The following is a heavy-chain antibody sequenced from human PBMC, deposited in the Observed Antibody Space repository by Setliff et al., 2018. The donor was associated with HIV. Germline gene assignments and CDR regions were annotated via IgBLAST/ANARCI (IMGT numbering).Heavy chain of an antibody. D-gene: IGHD1-26*01. Sequence: GGSLRLSCAASGFSLGDHYMSWIRQAPGKGLEWVSYITEQSTTIRYRDTVKGRFTVSRDNANNLVYLQMNSLRVEDTAVYFCARWGSGSYERVFDYWGQGMLVTVSS. CDR1: GFSLGDHY. CDR3: ARWGSGSYERVFDY. J-gene: IGHJ4*02. V-gene: IGHV3-11*04. CDR2: ITEQSTTI.